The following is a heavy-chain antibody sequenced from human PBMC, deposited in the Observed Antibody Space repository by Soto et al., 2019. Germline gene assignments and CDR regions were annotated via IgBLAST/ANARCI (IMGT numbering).Heavy chain of an antibody. V-gene: IGHV3-9*01. J-gene: IGHJ4*02. Sequence: GGSLRLSCAASGFTFDDYAMHWVRQVPGKGLEWVSGISWNSGNIGYADSVKGRFTISRDNAKNSLYLQMNSLRAEDAALYYCAKDTRPYYYDSSGYPENYFHYWGQGTLVTVSS. CDR2: ISWNSGNI. CDR1: GFTFDDYA. CDR3: AKDTRPYYYDSSGYPENYFHY. D-gene: IGHD3-22*01.